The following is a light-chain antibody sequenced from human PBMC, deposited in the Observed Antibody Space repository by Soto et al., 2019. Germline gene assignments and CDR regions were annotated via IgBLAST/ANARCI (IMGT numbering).Light chain of an antibody. V-gene: IGLV4-69*01. CDR2: INSDGSH. CDR1: PGHSTYA. Sequence: QPVLSQSPSASASLGASVKLTCTLTPGHSTYAIAWYQQRPGQGPTFLMKINSDGSHTMGAGIPDRFSGSSSGAERYLTISNLQSEDEADYYCQAWDAGVVFGGGTKLTVL. J-gene: IGLJ2*01. CDR3: QAWDAGVV.